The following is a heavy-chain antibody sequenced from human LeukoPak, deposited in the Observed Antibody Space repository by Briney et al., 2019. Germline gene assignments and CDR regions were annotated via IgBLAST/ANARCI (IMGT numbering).Heavy chain of an antibody. Sequence: PSETLSLTCTVSGGSISSYYWSWIRQPPGKGLEWIGYIYYSGSTNYNPSLKSRVTISVDTSKNQFSLKLSSVTAADTAVYYCAKGSAAIFQGRRVDKYYFDSWGQGTLVTVSS. CDR3: AKGSAAIFQGRRVDKYYFDS. CDR2: IYYSGST. J-gene: IGHJ4*02. V-gene: IGHV4-59*01. CDR1: GGSISSYY. D-gene: IGHD2-2*02.